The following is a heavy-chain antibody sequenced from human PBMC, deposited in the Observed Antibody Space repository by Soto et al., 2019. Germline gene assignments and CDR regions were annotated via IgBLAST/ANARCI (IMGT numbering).Heavy chain of an antibody. J-gene: IGHJ4*02. D-gene: IGHD1-1*01. V-gene: IGHV1-58*01. CDR1: GFTFTSSA. CDR3: ARGRGTSGTFDY. CDR2: IGVGSGNR. Sequence: SVKVSCKASGFTFTSSAVQWVRQARGQRLEWIGWIGVGSGNRHYAQKFQERVTITRDMSTNTAYMELSSLRSEDTAVYYCARGRGTSGTFDYWGQGTLVTVSS.